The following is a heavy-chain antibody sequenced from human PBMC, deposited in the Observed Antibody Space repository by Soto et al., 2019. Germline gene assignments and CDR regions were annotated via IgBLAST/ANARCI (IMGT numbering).Heavy chain of an antibody. J-gene: IGHJ4*02. Sequence: QVQLVQSGAEVKKPGASVKVSCKVSGYTFTSYGISWVRQAPGKGLEWMGWISVYNGNTKYAQKLQGRVTMTTDTSTSTAYMELRSLRSDDTAVYYCARVYDFWCGYSTPFDYWGQGTLVTVSS. D-gene: IGHD3-3*01. V-gene: IGHV1-18*01. CDR1: GYTFTSYG. CDR2: ISVYNGNT. CDR3: ARVYDFWCGYSTPFDY.